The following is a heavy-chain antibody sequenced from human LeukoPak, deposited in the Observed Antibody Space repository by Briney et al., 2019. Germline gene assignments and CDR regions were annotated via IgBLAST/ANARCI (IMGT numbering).Heavy chain of an antibody. J-gene: IGHJ5*02. V-gene: IGHV4-39*01. CDR1: GVSISSSTYY. D-gene: IGHD5-24*01. CDR2: IYYSVTT. Sequence: SETLSLTCTVSGVSISSSTYYWGWIRQPPGKGLEWIGSIYYSVTTYCNPSLKSQVTISVDTSKNQFSLKLSSVTAADTAVYYCAKGDGYNSNWFDPWGQGTLVTVSS. CDR3: AKGDGYNSNWFDP.